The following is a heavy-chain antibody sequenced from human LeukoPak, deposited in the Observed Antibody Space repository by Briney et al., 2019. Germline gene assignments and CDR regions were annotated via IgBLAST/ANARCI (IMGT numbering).Heavy chain of an antibody. Sequence: SETLSLTCTVSGGTISNYYWNWIRQPPGKGLEWVGYIHYSGNTKYNSSLKSRVTVSVDTSKSQFSLKLTSVTAADTAVYYCARLYHDSRGYYWFDPWGQGTLVTVSS. D-gene: IGHD3-22*01. CDR2: IHYSGNT. CDR3: ARLYHDSRGYYWFDP. V-gene: IGHV4-59*08. CDR1: GGTISNYY. J-gene: IGHJ5*02.